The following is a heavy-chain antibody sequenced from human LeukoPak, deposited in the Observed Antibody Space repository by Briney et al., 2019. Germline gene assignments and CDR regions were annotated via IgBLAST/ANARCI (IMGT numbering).Heavy chain of an antibody. Sequence: GGSLRLSCAASGFTFSHYAIHWVRQVAGKGLEWVAGISYDGVDKYYPNSVEGRFIISRDNSKNTVFLQMESLRVEDTAVYYCARDRELAHCVTTSCDHYYYYYYMDVWGKGTTVTVSS. CDR2: ISYDGVDK. V-gene: IGHV3-30-3*01. CDR3: ARDRELAHCVTTSCDHYYYYYYMDV. J-gene: IGHJ6*03. D-gene: IGHD2-2*01. CDR1: GFTFSHYA.